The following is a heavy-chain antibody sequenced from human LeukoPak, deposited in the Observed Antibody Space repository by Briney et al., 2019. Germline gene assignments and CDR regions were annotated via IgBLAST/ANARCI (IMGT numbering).Heavy chain of an antibody. D-gene: IGHD3-22*01. CDR2: INPSGGST. Sequence: ASVKVSCKASGYTFTSYAMHWARQAPGQRLEWMGMINPSGGSTSYAQKFQGRVTMTRDTSTSTVYMELSSLRSEDTAVYYCAREGITYYYDSSGYYYWGQGTLVTVSS. CDR3: AREGITYYYDSSGYYY. J-gene: IGHJ4*02. V-gene: IGHV1-46*01. CDR1: GYTFTSYA.